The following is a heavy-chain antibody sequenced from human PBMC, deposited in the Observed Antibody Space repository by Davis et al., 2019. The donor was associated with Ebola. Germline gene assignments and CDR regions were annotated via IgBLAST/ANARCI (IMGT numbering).Heavy chain of an antibody. J-gene: IGHJ5*02. CDR3: TRGVIGYGDSRGTGFDP. D-gene: IGHD1-1*01. V-gene: IGHV3-49*03. Sequence: GESLKISCTASGFTFGNYAMSWFSQAPGKGLEWVSFIRGRSYGGTTEYAASVKGRFTISRDDSKSIAYLQMNSLKTEDTAVYYCTRGVIGYGDSRGTGFDPWGQGTLVTVSS. CDR1: GFTFGNYA. CDR2: IRGRSYGGTT.